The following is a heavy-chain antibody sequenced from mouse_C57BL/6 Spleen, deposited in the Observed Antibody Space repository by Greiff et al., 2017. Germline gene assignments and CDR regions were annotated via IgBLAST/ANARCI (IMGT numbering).Heavy chain of an antibody. V-gene: IGHV1-26*01. CDR3: ARKDNWDYYYAMDY. D-gene: IGHD4-1*01. CDR1: GYSFTDYY. J-gene: IGHJ4*01. CDR2: INPNNGGT. Sequence: EVQLQQSGPELVKPGASVKISCKASGYSFTDYYMNWVKQSHGKSLEWIGDINPNNGGTSYNQKFKGKATLTVDKSSSTAYMELRSLTSEDSAVDYCARKDNWDYYYAMDYRGQGTSVTVSS.